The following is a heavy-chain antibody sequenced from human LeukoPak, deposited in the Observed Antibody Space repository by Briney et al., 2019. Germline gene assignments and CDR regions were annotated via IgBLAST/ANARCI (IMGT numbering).Heavy chain of an antibody. J-gene: IGHJ4*02. CDR1: AVTISTYY. CDR2: INYGGST. V-gene: IGHV4-59*01. Sequence: SETLSLTGTGSAVTISTYYWSWIRQAPGKGLEGIGYINYGGSTNYNPSLERRVTISTATSKNQFSLKLSSVTDAATAVYYCVTVGSGSSAYGGQGTLVTVSS. D-gene: IGHD1-26*01. CDR3: VTVGSGSSAY.